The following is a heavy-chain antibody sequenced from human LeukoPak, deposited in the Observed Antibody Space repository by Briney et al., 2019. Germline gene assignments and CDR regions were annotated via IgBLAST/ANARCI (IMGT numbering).Heavy chain of an antibody. CDR3: ASLLPAATSYYYYMDV. CDR1: GGSIRTGSYY. V-gene: IGHV4-61*02. CDR2: IFTSGST. Sequence: SQTLSLTCTVSGGSIRTGSYYWSWIRQPAGKELQWIGRIFTSGSTNYNPSLKSRVTISVDTSKNQFSLKLSSVTATDTAVYYCASLLPAATSYYYYMDVWGKGTTVTVSS. J-gene: IGHJ6*03. D-gene: IGHD2-2*01.